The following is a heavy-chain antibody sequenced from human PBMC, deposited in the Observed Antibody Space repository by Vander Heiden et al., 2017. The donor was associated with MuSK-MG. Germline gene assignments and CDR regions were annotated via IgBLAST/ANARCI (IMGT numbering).Heavy chain of an antibody. J-gene: IGHJ4*02. D-gene: IGHD2-21*01. V-gene: IGHV3-23*01. Sequence: EVQLLESGGGLVQPAGSLRLSCAASGFTFSRHAMSWVRRVPGKGLGWVSAISGGGASTYYADSVKGRFTTSRDNSKNTLYLQMNSLRAEDTAVYYCAKASPSKGGGGRAPFDYWGQGTLVTVSS. CDR1: GFTFSRHA. CDR3: AKASPSKGGGGRAPFDY. CDR2: ISGGGAST.